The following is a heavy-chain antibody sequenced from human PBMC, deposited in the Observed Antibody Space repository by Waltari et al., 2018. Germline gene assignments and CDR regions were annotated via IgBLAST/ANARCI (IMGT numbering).Heavy chain of an antibody. CDR3: ARALWDIVVVVAATKPDY. D-gene: IGHD2-15*01. Sequence: QVQLVESGGGVVQPGRSLRLSCAASGFTFSSYAMHWVRQAPGKGLEWVAVRSYDGSNKYYADSVKGRFTISRDNSKNTLYLQMNSLRAEDTAVYYCARALWDIVVVVAATKPDYWGQGTLVTVSS. CDR2: RSYDGSNK. V-gene: IGHV3-30-3*01. CDR1: GFTFSSYA. J-gene: IGHJ4*02.